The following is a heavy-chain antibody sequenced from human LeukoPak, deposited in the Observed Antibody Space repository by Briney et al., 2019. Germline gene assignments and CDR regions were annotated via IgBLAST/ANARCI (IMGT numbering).Heavy chain of an antibody. J-gene: IGHJ4*02. CDR3: AKCRTGGSDQESFDY. CDR1: GFTFSSYA. D-gene: IGHD3-10*01. CDR2: ISGSGGST. Sequence: GGSLRLSCAASGFTFSSYAMSWVRQAPGKGLEWVSAISGSGGSTYYADSVKGRFTISRDNSKNTLYLQMNSLRAEDTAVYYCAKCRTGGSDQESFDYWGQGTLVTVSS. V-gene: IGHV3-23*01.